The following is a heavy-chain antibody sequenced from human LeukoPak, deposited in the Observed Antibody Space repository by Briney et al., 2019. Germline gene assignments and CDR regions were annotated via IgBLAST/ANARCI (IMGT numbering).Heavy chain of an antibody. CDR1: GYTFAGYY. CDR3: ARGTIGSYSSVHD. D-gene: IGHD1-26*01. V-gene: IGHV1-2*02. CDR2: INPRSGGT. J-gene: IGHJ1*01. Sequence: GASVKVSCKASGYTFAGYYMHWVRQAPGQGLEWVGWINPRSGGTDYAQRLQGRVSMTTDTSIATAYMELSRLTSDDTATYYCARGTIGSYSSVHDWGQGTLLIVSS.